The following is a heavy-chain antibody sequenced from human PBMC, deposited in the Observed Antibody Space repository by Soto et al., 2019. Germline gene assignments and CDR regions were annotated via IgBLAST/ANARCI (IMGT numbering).Heavy chain of an antibody. CDR3: ARVHTYYYDSSGHAGAFDI. CDR2: INPNSGGT. J-gene: IGHJ3*02. Sequence: ASVKVSCKASGYTFTGYYMHWVRQAPGQGLEWMGRINPNSGGTNYAQKFQGWVTMTRDTSISTAYMELSRLRSDDTAVYYCARVHTYYYDSSGHAGAFDIWGQGTMVTVS. V-gene: IGHV1-2*04. D-gene: IGHD3-22*01. CDR1: GYTFTGYY.